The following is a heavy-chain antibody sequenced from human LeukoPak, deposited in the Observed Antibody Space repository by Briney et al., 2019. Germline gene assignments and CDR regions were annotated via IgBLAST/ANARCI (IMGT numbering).Heavy chain of an antibody. CDR1: GFTFDKAW. Sequence: GGSLRLSCAASGFTFDKAWMTWVRQAPGKGLEWVSAITGSGDSAYYSDSVKRRFTISRDQSKSTVYLQMTSLRAEDTAVFYCAKGTTDYDASDPLDFWGRGTLVTVSS. J-gene: IGHJ4*02. D-gene: IGHD3-16*01. V-gene: IGHV3-23*01. CDR3: AKGTTDYDASDPLDF. CDR2: ITGSGDSA.